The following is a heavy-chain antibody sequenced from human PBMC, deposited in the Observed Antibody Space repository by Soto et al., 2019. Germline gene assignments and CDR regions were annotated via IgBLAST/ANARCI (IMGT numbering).Heavy chain of an antibody. D-gene: IGHD2-2*01. CDR1: GFTLSDHY. CDR3: AKDRQGLGPRTSWGLFGFDP. Sequence: PGGSLRLSCAGSGFTLSDHYIDWVRQAPGKGLEWVGRSRDKAQGYSTAYAASVKGRFTTSRDESKNSVYLQMNSLKIEDTAVYYCAKDRQGLGPRTSWGLFGFDPWGQGTLVTVSS. J-gene: IGHJ5*02. CDR2: SRDKAQGYST. V-gene: IGHV3-72*01.